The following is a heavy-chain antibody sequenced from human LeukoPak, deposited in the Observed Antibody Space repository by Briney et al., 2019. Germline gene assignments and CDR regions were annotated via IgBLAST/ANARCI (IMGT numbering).Heavy chain of an antibody. CDR2: FDPEDGET. CDR1: GYTLTELS. D-gene: IGHD1-1*01. Sequence: ASVTVSCKVSGYTLTELSMHWVRQAPGKGLEWMGGFDPEDGETIYAQKFQGRVTVTEDTSTDTAYMELSSLRSEDTAVYYCATPGNNPTLSRFDYWGQGTLVTVSS. CDR3: ATPGNNPTLSRFDY. J-gene: IGHJ4*02. V-gene: IGHV1-24*01.